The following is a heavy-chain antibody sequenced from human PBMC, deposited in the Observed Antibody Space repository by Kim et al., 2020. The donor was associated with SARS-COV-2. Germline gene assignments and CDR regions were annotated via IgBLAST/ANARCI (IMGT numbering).Heavy chain of an antibody. V-gene: IGHV4-34*01. CDR2: INHSGST. J-gene: IGHJ4*02. CDR1: GGSFSGYY. Sequence: SETLSLTCAVYGGSFSGYYWSWIRQPPGKGLEWIGEINHSGSTNYNPSLKSRVTISVDTSKNQFSLKLSSVTAADTAVYYCARKAGGYYPFDYWGQGTLGTVSS. CDR3: ARKAGGYYPFDY. D-gene: IGHD3-22*01.